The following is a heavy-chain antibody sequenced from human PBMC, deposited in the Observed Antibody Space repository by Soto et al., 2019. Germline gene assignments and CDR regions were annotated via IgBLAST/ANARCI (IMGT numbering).Heavy chain of an antibody. D-gene: IGHD2-21*01. CDR3: THRRVVRELDY. V-gene: IGHV2-5*02. J-gene: IGHJ4*02. CDR2: IYWDDDT. CDR1: GFSLSTTGVG. Sequence: QMTLKESGPTLVKPTQTLTLTCTFSGFSLSTTGVGVGWIRQSPGKALEWVALIYWDDDTRYSPSLKSRLTVTKVTSKNQVVLTMTNMDPVDTATYYCTHRRVVRELDYWGQGTLVTVSS.